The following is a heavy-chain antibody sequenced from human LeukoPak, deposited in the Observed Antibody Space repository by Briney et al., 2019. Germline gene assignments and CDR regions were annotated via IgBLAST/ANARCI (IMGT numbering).Heavy chain of an antibody. D-gene: IGHD5-18*01. V-gene: IGHV3-9*01. Sequence: LRLSCAASGFTFSSYAMRWVRQAPGKGLEWVSGISWNSGSIGYADSVKGRFTISRDNAKNSLYLQMNSLRAEDTALYYCAKDKKKRYSYGLDYWGQGTLVTVSS. CDR2: ISWNSGSI. CDR1: GFTFSSYA. CDR3: AKDKKKRYSYGLDY. J-gene: IGHJ4*02.